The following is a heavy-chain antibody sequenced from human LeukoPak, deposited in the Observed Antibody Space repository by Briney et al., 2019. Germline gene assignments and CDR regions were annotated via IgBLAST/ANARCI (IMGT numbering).Heavy chain of an antibody. CDR2: IYRGGTT. J-gene: IGHJ3*02. V-gene: IGHV3-66*01. Sequence: GGSLRLSCAASGFTVRNNYMSWVRQAPGKGLEWVSVIYRGGTTYYADSVKGRFTTSRDNSKNTLYLQMNSLRAEDTAVYYCARAVGPFDIWGQGTIVIVSS. CDR3: ARAVGPFDI. CDR1: GFTVRNNY.